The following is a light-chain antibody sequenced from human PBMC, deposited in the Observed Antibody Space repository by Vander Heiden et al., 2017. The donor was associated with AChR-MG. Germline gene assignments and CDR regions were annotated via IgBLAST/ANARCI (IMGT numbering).Light chain of an antibody. J-gene: IGKJ3*01. CDR2: GAS. CDR3: QQYGSSPLFT. CDR1: QSVGSSY. V-gene: IGKV3-20*01. Sequence: EMVLTQSPGTLSLSPGESATLSCRASQSVGSSYLAWYQQKPGQAPRLLIYGASSRATGIPDRFSGSGSGTDFTLTISRLEPEDFAMYYCQQYGSSPLFTFGPGTKVDIK.